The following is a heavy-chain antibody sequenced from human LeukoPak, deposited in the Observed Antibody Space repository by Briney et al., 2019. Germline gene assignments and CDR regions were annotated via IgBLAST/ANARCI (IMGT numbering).Heavy chain of an antibody. CDR1: GGSMSSYY. CDR2: IYYSGST. J-gene: IGHJ4*02. Sequence: PSETLSLTCSVSGGSMSSYYWSWIRQPPGKGLEWIGYIYYSGSTNYNPSLKSRVTISVDTSKNQFSLKLSSVTAADTAVYYCARASHGSGSSFPFDYWGQGTLVTVSS. D-gene: IGHD3-10*01. CDR3: ARASHGSGSSFPFDY. V-gene: IGHV4-59*12.